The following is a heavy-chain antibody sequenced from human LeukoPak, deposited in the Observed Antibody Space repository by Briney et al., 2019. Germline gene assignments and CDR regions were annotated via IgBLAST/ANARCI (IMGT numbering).Heavy chain of an antibody. CDR3: ARALRRGLLPGNSG. CDR2: IIPILGIA. J-gene: IGHJ4*02. Sequence: SVKVSCKASGGTFSSYAISWVRQAPGQGLEWMGRIIPILGIANYAQKFQGRVTITADKSTSTAYMELSSLRSEDTAVYFCARALRRGLLPGNSGWGQGTLVTVSS. D-gene: IGHD2-2*01. V-gene: IGHV1-69*04. CDR1: GGTFSSYA.